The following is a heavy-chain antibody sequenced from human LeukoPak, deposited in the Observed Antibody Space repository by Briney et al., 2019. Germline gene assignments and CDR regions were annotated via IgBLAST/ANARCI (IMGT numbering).Heavy chain of an antibody. D-gene: IGHD6-13*01. Sequence: PGGSLRLSCAASGLTFSNYGIHWVRQAPGKGLGWVTFIQTDGNTKYYADSVRGRFTISRDNSKNTVSLQMNSLRAEDTAVYYCAREESSLVLGGLAYWGQGTLVTVSS. V-gene: IGHV3-30*02. CDR1: GLTFSNYG. CDR2: IQTDGNTK. CDR3: AREESSLVLGGLAY. J-gene: IGHJ4*02.